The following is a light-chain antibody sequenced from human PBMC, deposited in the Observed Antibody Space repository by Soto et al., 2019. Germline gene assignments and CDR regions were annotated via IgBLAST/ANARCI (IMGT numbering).Light chain of an antibody. CDR1: QDIGNY. J-gene: IGKJ1*01. V-gene: IGKV1-27*01. CDR2: LAS. Sequence: DIQMTQSPSSLSASVGDRVTITCRTSQDIGNYLAWYQQKPGKVPKLLIYLASTLQSGVPSRFGGSGSGTVFTLTISSLQPEDLATYYCQKYNIAPQTFGQGTKLEIK. CDR3: QKYNIAPQT.